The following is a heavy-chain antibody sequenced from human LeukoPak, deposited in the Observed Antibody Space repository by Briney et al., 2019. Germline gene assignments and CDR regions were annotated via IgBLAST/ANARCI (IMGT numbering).Heavy chain of an antibody. CDR2: IYYSGGT. J-gene: IGHJ4*02. CDR1: GGSISSYY. CDR3: ARAPNYYDSSGYFDY. Sequence: SETLSLTCTVSGGSISSYYWSWIRQPPGKGLEWIGYIYYSGGTNYNPSLKSRVTISVDTSKNQFSLKLSSVTAADTAVYYCARAPNYYDSSGYFDYWGQGTLVTVSS. V-gene: IGHV4-59*01. D-gene: IGHD3-22*01.